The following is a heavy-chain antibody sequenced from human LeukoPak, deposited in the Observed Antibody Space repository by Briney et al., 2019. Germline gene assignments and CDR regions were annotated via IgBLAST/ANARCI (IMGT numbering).Heavy chain of an antibody. CDR1: GFTFSSYG. J-gene: IGHJ4*02. Sequence: GGSLRLSCAASGFTFSSYGMSWVRQAPGKGLEWVSTISDGGGGTYYADSVKGRFSISRDNSKNTLYLQMNSLRAEDTAVYYCAKDHGPNYSSNWSDWGQGTLVTVSS. CDR3: AKDHGPNYSSNWSD. D-gene: IGHD6-13*01. V-gene: IGHV3-23*01. CDR2: ISDGGGGT.